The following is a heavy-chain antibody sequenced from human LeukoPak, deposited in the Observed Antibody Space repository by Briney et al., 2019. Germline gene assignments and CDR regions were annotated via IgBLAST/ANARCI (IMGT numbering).Heavy chain of an antibody. Sequence: PGGSLRLSCAASGFTFSNAWMSWVRQAPGKGLEWVGRIKSKTDGGTTDYAAPVKGRFTISRDDSKNTQYLQMNSLKTEDTAVYYCTTVLRYFDWRMDVWGQGTTVTVSS. CDR2: IKSKTDGGTT. V-gene: IGHV3-15*01. D-gene: IGHD3-9*01. J-gene: IGHJ6*02. CDR1: GFTFSNAW. CDR3: TTVLRYFDWRMDV.